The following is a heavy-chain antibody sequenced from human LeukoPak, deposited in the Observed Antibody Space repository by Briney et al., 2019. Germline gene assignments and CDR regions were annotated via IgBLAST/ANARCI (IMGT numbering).Heavy chain of an antibody. Sequence: GGSLRLSCAASGFTFSDYYMSWIRQAPGKGLEWVSYISSSGSTIYYADPVKGRFTISRDNAKNSLYLQMNSLRAEDTAVCYCARHRIAARLDYWGQGTLVTVSS. CDR2: ISSSGSTI. V-gene: IGHV3-11*01. J-gene: IGHJ4*02. D-gene: IGHD6-6*01. CDR3: ARHRIAARLDY. CDR1: GFTFSDYY.